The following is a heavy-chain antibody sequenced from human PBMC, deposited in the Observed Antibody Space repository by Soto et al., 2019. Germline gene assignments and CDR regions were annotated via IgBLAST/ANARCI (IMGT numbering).Heavy chain of an antibody. D-gene: IGHD3-16*01. CDR3: ASRGNGKHYFDY. CDR1: GGSISSYY. Sequence: TSETLSLTCTVSGGSISSYYWSWIRQPPGKGLEWIGYIYYSGSTNYNPSLKSRVTISVDTSKNQFSLKVNSVTAADTAVYYCASRGNGKHYFDYWGQGTLVTVSS. J-gene: IGHJ4*02. V-gene: IGHV4-59*08. CDR2: IYYSGST.